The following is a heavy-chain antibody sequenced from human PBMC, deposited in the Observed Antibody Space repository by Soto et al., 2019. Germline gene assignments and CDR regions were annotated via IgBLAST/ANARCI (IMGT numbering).Heavy chain of an antibody. Sequence: QVQLVQSGAEVKKPVSSVKVSCKDSGGTFSSYAISWVRQAPGQGLEWMGGIIPIFGTVNYAQKFQGRVTITADESTSTAYMELSSLRSEDTAVYYCARNNYGDYYYYYGMDVWGQGTTVTVSS. D-gene: IGHD4-17*01. V-gene: IGHV1-69*01. J-gene: IGHJ6*02. CDR2: IIPIFGTV. CDR1: GGTFSSYA. CDR3: ARNNYGDYYYYYGMDV.